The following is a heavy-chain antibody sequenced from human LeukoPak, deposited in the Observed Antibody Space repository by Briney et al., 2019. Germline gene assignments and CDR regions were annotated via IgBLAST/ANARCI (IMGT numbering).Heavy chain of an antibody. CDR3: ARDGPLRSPTSGWFAP. CDR1: GFTLTNYW. Sequence: QPGGSLRLSCAASGFTLTNYWMSWVRQAPGKGLEWVANVKQDGGEKHYIESVKGRFIISRDNAENSIYLQMNSLRVEDTAVYYCARDGPLRSPTSGWFAPWGQGTLVTVSS. D-gene: IGHD2-15*01. V-gene: IGHV3-7*01. CDR2: VKQDGGEK. J-gene: IGHJ5*02.